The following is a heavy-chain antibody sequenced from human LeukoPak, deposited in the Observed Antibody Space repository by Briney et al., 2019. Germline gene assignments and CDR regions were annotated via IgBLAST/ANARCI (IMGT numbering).Heavy chain of an antibody. CDR3: ARGAALTGYYSGYYFDY. V-gene: IGHV4-59*12. CDR1: GGSISRYY. Sequence: SETLSLTCTVSGGSISRYYWSWIRQPPGKGLEWIGYISYSGSTNYNPSLKSRVTISVDTSKNQFSLKLSSVTAADTAVYYCARGAALTGYYSGYYFDYWGQGTLVTVSS. J-gene: IGHJ4*02. CDR2: ISYSGST. D-gene: IGHD3-9*01.